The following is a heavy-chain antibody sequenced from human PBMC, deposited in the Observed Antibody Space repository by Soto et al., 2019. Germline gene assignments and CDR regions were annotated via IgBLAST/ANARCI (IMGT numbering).Heavy chain of an antibody. CDR3: AADRPPGY. CDR1: GFSFTSTA. J-gene: IGHJ4*02. Sequence: SVKVSCKASGFSFTSTAVQWVRQARGQRLEWIGWIVVGSGNTNYAQKFQEGVTITRDVSTSTAYMELSSLRSEDTAVYYCAADRPPGYWGQGTLVTVSS. V-gene: IGHV1-58*01. CDR2: IVVGSGNT.